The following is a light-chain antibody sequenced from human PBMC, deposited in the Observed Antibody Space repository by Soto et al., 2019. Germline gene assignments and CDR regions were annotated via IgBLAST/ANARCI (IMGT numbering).Light chain of an antibody. Sequence: QSVLTQPPSASGSPGQSVTISCTGTSSDVGGYNYVSWYQQHPGKAPKLMIYEVSKRPSGVPDRFSGPKSGNTASLTVSGLQAEDEADYYCSSYAGSNYVFGTGTKLTVL. CDR2: EVS. J-gene: IGLJ1*01. V-gene: IGLV2-8*01. CDR1: SSDVGGYNY. CDR3: SSYAGSNYV.